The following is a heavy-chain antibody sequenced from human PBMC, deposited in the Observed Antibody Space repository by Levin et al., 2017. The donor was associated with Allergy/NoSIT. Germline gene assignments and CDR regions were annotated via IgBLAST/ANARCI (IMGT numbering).Heavy chain of an antibody. D-gene: IGHD3-10*01. CDR1: GFTFDDYG. V-gene: IGHV3-20*04. Sequence: GESLKISCAASGFTFDDYGMTWVRQAPGKGLEWVSTINWNGGTTGYADSVKGRFTISRDNAKNFLYLQMNSLRAEETALYYCARISYSGSFRVGYFDYWGHGTLVTVSS. J-gene: IGHJ4*01. CDR2: INWNGGTT. CDR3: ARISYSGSFRVGYFDY.